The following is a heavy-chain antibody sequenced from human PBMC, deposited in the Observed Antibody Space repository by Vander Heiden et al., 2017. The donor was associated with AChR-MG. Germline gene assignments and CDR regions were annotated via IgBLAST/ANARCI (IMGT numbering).Heavy chain of an antibody. Sequence: QLQLQESGSGLVKPSQTLSLTCAVSGGSISSGGYSWSWIRQPPGKGLEWIGYIYHSGSTYYNPSLKSRVTISVDRSKNQFSLKLSSVTAADTAVYYCASTSYDSSGYREFDYWGQGTLVTVSS. CDR3: ASTSYDSSGYREFDY. CDR1: GGSISSGGYS. D-gene: IGHD3-22*01. J-gene: IGHJ4*02. V-gene: IGHV4-30-2*01. CDR2: IYHSGST.